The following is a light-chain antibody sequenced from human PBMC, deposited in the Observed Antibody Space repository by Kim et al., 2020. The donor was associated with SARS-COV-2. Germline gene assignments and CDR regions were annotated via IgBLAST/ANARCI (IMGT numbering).Light chain of an antibody. V-gene: IGLV3-9*01. Sequence: SYELTQPLSVSVALGQTARITCGGNNIGSKNVHWYQQKPGQAPVLVIYRDSNRPSGIPERFSGSNSGNTATLTISRAQAGDEADYYCQVWDSSTLNWVFGGGTQLTVL. CDR2: RDS. J-gene: IGLJ3*02. CDR3: QVWDSSTLNWV. CDR1: NIGSKN.